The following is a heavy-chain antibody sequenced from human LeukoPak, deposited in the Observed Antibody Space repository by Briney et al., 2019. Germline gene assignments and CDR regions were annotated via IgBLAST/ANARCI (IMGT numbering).Heavy chain of an antibody. CDR1: GGSISSYY. CDR3: ARGGSSARGFYYYYYYMDV. V-gene: IGHV4-4*07. D-gene: IGHD6-6*01. Sequence: SETLSLTCTVSGGSISSYYWSWIRQPAGKGLEWIGRIYTSGSTNYNPSLKSRVTMSVDTSKNQSSLKLFSVTAADTAVYYCARGGSSARGFYYYYYYMDVWGKGTTVTVSS. J-gene: IGHJ6*03. CDR2: IYTSGST.